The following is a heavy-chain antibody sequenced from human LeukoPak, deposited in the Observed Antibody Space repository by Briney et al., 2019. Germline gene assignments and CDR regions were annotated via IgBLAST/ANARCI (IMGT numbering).Heavy chain of an antibody. CDR3: AKGSSTSHYEALDY. CDR2: ISSSSSTI. Sequence: PGGSLRLSCAASGFTFSSYSMNWVRQAPGKGLEWVSYISSSSSTIYYADSVKGRFTISRDNAKNSLYLQMNSLRAEDTAVYYCAKGSSTSHYEALDYWGQGTLVTVSS. CDR1: GFTFSSYS. V-gene: IGHV3-48*01. J-gene: IGHJ4*02. D-gene: IGHD2-2*01.